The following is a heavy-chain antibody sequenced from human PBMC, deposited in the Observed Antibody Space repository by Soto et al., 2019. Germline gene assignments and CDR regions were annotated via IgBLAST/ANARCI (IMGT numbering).Heavy chain of an antibody. V-gene: IGHV3-30*18. CDR3: AQDMSIQASSTYYPKYYYGLDV. Sequence: QVQLVESGGGVVQPGRSLRLSCAASEFTFSDYSMHWVRQAPGKGLEWVAVISFDGSHQYYADSVQGRITISRDNSKNALSVQINSLSAEDTAVYYSAQDMSIQASSTYYPKYYYGLDVCGQGTTVTVSS. J-gene: IGHJ6*02. CDR1: EFTFSDYS. D-gene: IGHD3-22*01. CDR2: ISFDGSHQ.